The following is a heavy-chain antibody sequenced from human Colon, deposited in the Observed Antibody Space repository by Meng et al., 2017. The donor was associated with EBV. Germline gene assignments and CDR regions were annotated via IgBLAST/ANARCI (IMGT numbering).Heavy chain of an antibody. CDR3: ARHVYGDSYGF. V-gene: IGHV4-39*01. J-gene: IGHJ4*02. CDR1: GGFLDNSDYF. CDR2: VRYSGTA. D-gene: IGHD4-17*01. Sequence: LTLQESGPGLGKPSETLSLACTVSGGFLDNSDYFWDWIRQPPGKGLEWIGSVRYSGTAYYNPSLTSRVTISVDTSKNQFSLNLSSLTAADTAVYYCARHVYGDSYGFWGQGTLVTVSS.